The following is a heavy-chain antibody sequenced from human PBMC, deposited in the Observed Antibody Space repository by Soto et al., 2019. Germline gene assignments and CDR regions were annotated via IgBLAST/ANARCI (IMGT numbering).Heavy chain of an antibody. CDR3: AGGGRSFGYYYYGMDV. V-gene: IGHV4-59*01. Sequence: SETLSLTCTVSGGSISSYYWSWIRQPPGKGLEWIGYIYYSGSTNYNPSLKSRVTISVDTSKNQSSLKLSSVTAADTAVYYCAGGGRSFGYYYYGMDVWGQGTTVTVSS. CDR2: IYYSGST. CDR1: GGSISSYY. D-gene: IGHD2-15*01. J-gene: IGHJ6*02.